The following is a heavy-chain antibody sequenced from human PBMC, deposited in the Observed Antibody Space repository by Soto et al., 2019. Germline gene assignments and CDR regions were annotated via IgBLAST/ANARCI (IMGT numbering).Heavy chain of an antibody. Sequence: GESLKISCMGSGYTFTSHWIGWGRQMPGKGLEWMGIIYPGDSDTRYSPSFQGQVTISADKSIRTAYLQWNSLKASDTAMYYCVRVCLVGSNSLTNGLFVPWYPGTLVTVFS. CDR1: GYTFTSHW. D-gene: IGHD2-8*02. J-gene: IGHJ5*02. CDR2: IYPGDSDT. CDR3: VRVCLVGSNSLTNGLFVP. V-gene: IGHV5-51*01.